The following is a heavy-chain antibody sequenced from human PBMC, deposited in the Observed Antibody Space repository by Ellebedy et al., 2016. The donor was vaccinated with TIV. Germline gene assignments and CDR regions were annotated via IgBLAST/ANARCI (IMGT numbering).Heavy chain of an antibody. CDR1: GFSFRSYW. D-gene: IGHD4-17*01. V-gene: IGHV3-7*01. Sequence: PGGSLRLSCVASGFSFRSYWMSWVRQAPGKGLEWVANIYQDGSNQYYVDSVKGRFTISRDNANKSLFLQMNSLRGEDTAVYYCARRGSYGDYAVQVNSWLDRWGQGTLVTVSS. CDR2: IYQDGSNQ. J-gene: IGHJ5*02. CDR3: ARRGSYGDYAVQVNSWLDR.